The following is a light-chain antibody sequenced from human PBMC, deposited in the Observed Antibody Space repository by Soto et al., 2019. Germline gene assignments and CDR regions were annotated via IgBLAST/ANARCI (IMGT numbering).Light chain of an antibody. V-gene: IGLV2-14*03. CDR1: ISDIGTYNY. CDR2: DVS. J-gene: IGLJ1*01. Sequence: QSVLTQPASVSGSPVQSITISCTGSISDIGTYNYVSWYQQHSGKSPRLIISDVSDRPSGVSNRFSGSKSGNSASLTISGLQPEDEAHYYCSSYTNTGILYVFGTGTKVTVL. CDR3: SSYTNTGILYV.